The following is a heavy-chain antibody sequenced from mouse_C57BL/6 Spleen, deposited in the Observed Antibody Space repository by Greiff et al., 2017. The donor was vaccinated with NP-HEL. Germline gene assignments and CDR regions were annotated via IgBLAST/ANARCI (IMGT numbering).Heavy chain of an antibody. J-gene: IGHJ3*01. D-gene: IGHD1-1*01. V-gene: IGHV1-50*01. CDR3: ARNYYGSSGSWFAY. Sequence: VQLQESGAELVKPGASVKLSCKASGYTFTSYWMQWVKQRPGQGLEWIGEIDPSDSYTNYNQKFKGKATLTVDTSSSTAYMQLSCLTSEDSAVYYCARNYYGSSGSWFAYWGQGTLVTVSA. CDR2: IDPSDSYT. CDR1: GYTFTSYW.